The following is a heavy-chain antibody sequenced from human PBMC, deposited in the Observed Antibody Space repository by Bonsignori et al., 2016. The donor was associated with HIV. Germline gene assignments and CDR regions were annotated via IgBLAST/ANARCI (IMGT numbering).Heavy chain of an antibody. V-gene: IGHV3-7*03. J-gene: IGHJ6*03. D-gene: IGHD6-19*01. CDR2: IKQDGSEK. Sequence: VRQAPGKGLEWVANIKQDGSEKYYVDSVKGRFTISRDNAKNSLYLQMNSLRAEDTAVYYCARAEYSSGWYWDYYYYYYMDVWGKGTTVTVSS. CDR3: ARAEYSSGWYWDYYYYYYMDV.